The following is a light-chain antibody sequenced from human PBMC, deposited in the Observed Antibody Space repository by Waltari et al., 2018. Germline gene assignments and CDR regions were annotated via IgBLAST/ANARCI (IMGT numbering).Light chain of an antibody. V-gene: IGLV2-14*03. CDR2: DVS. CDR1: GTDIGYPDY. Sequence: QSALTQPASVSGSPGQSITISCAGSGTDIGYPDYVSWYQQYPDHVPQLLIYDVSQRPSGTSTRFSGSKSGNTAFLTISGLQADDEADYYCSAHTITLHVVFGGGTKVTVL. J-gene: IGLJ2*01. CDR3: SAHTITLHVV.